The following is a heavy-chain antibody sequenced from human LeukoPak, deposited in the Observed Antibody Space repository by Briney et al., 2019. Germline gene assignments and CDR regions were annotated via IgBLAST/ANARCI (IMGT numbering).Heavy chain of an antibody. D-gene: IGHD3-22*01. CDR3: ASTSRFPYYYDSSGYYYENDY. CDR2: VFDSGST. V-gene: IGHV4-59*01. Sequence: SETLSLXCSVSGASFSTNYWSWIRLPPGRGLESIGYVFDSGSTNYNPSLKSRVTISVDTSTKQFSLRLSSVTAADTAVYYCASTSRFPYYYDSSGYYYENDYWGQGTLVTVSS. J-gene: IGHJ4*02. CDR1: GASFSTNY.